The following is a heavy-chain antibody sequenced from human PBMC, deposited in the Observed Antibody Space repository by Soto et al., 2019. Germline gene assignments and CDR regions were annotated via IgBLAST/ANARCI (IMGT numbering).Heavy chain of an antibody. D-gene: IGHD1-7*01. CDR3: ARDQLTGTNY. CDR1: GGSISSGDYY. Sequence: PSETLSLTCTVSGGSISSGDYYWSWTRQPPGKGLEWIEYIYYSGSTYYNPSLKSRVTISVDTSKNQFSLKLSSVTAADTAVYYCARDQLTGTNYWGQGTLVTVSS. CDR2: IYYSGST. J-gene: IGHJ4*02. V-gene: IGHV4-30-4*01.